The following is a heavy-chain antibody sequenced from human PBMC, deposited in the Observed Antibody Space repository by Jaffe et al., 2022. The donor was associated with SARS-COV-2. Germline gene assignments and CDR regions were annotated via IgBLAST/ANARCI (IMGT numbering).Heavy chain of an antibody. D-gene: IGHD2-15*01. CDR2: ISNDGANK. CDR3: ARDAVYCSGTSCNPRGWFDP. V-gene: IGHV3-30-3*01. CDR1: RFTFRSYG. Sequence: QVQLVESGGGVVQPGRSLRLSCAASRFTFRSYGMHWVRQAPGKGLEWVAVISNDGANKDYADSVKGRFSISRDNSKNTLYLQMNSLRTEDTAVYYCARDAVYCSGTSCNPRGWFDPWGQGTLVTVSS. J-gene: IGHJ5*02.